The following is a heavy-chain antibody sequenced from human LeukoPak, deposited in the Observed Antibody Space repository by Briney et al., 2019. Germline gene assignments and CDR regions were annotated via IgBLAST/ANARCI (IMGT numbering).Heavy chain of an antibody. CDR2: IYTSGST. CDR1: GGSISSGSYY. J-gene: IGHJ1*01. Sequence: PSETLSLTXTVSGGSISSGSYYWSWIRQPAGKGLEWIGRIYTSGSTNYNPSLKSRVTISVDTSKNQFSLKLSSVTAADTAVYYCTRLTPMIVVIDWGQGTLVTVSS. CDR3: TRLTPMIVVID. V-gene: IGHV4-61*02. D-gene: IGHD3-22*01.